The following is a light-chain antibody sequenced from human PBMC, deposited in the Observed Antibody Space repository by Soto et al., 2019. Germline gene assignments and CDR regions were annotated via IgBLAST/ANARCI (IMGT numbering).Light chain of an antibody. CDR2: GTS. CDR3: QRYNTCPRT. CDR1: QGVSSN. Sequence: EVVMTQSPATLSVSPGERATLSCRASQGVSSNLAWYQQKPGQAPRLLIYGTSTRATGIPARFSGSGSGTEFTLTISSLQAGDFGVYYSQRYNTCPRTFGQGTNVEIK. J-gene: IGKJ1*01. V-gene: IGKV3-15*01.